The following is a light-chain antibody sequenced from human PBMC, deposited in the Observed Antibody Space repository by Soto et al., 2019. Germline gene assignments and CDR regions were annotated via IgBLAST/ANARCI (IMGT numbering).Light chain of an antibody. CDR1: PSVSTN. Sequence: EIVITQSPATLSVPPGEGASLSCRASPSVSTNLAWYQHKPGQAPRLLIYGASTRTTDIPGRYSGSGSGKDFTLSISSLQLEDFAIYPCQQYHDWPRTFGQGTKVDI. V-gene: IGKV3-15*01. CDR2: GAS. J-gene: IGKJ1*01. CDR3: QQYHDWPRT.